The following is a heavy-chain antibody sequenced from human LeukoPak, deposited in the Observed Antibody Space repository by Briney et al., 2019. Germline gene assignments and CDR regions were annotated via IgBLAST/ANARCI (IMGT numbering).Heavy chain of an antibody. V-gene: IGHV3-53*01. D-gene: IGHD3-10*01. CDR1: GFSVNNNY. CDR3: AGGTYYGSGSRPGYLDY. Sequence: GGSLRPSCAASGFSVNNNYMNWVRQSPGQGLEWVSTIDNFGNTDYADSVKVRFSISRDSSKNTAYLQMNSLRAEDTAMYFCAGGTYYGSGSRPGYLDYWGLGTLVTVSS. J-gene: IGHJ4*02. CDR2: IDNFGNT.